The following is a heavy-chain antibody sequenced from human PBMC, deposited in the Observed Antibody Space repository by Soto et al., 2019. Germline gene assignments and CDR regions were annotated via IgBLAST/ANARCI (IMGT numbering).Heavy chain of an antibody. Sequence: SETLSITCTVSGGSISSYYWSWIRQPPGKGLELIGYVYYSGSTNYNPSLRSRVNISVDTSKNQLSLKMSSVTAADTAVYYCARDPGSWYFDSWGQGILVTVSS. D-gene: IGHD3-10*01. CDR3: ARDPGSWYFDS. CDR2: VYYSGST. J-gene: IGHJ4*02. V-gene: IGHV4-59*01. CDR1: GGSISSYY.